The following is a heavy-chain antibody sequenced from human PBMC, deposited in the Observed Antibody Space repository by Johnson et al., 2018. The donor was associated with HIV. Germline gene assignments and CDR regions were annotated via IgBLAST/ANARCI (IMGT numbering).Heavy chain of an antibody. CDR1: GFTFSNYG. CDR2: IFSGGDT. CDR3: ARACRDGYTCDVFDI. J-gene: IGHJ3*02. D-gene: IGHD5-24*01. Sequence: QVQLVESGGGVVQPGRSLRLSCAASGFTFSNYGMHWVRQAPGKGLEWVAVIFSGGDTYYGDSVRGRFSISRDNSKNTLYLQMKSLRADDTAVYYCARACRDGYTCDVFDIWGQGTMVTVSS. V-gene: IGHV3-33*01.